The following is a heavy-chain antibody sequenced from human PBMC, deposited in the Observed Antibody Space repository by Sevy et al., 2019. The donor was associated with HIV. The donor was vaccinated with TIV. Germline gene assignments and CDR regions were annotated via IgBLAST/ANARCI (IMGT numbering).Heavy chain of an antibody. CDR2: ISSSSSYI. D-gene: IGHD3-22*01. Sequence: GGSLRLSCAASGFTFSSYSMNWVRQAPGKGLEWVSSISSSSSYIYYADSVKGRFTISRDNAKNSLYLQMNSLRAEDXXVYYCARDPVRYYYDSSGSYGAFDIWGQGTMVTVSS. J-gene: IGHJ3*02. CDR1: GFTFSSYS. CDR3: ARDPVRYYYDSSGSYGAFDI. V-gene: IGHV3-21*01.